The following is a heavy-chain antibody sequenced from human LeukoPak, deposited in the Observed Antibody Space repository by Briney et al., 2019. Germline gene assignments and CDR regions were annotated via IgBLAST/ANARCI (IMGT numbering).Heavy chain of an antibody. V-gene: IGHV3-21*01. D-gene: IGHD1-14*01. J-gene: IGHJ4*02. CDR1: GFTFSTYT. Sequence: GGSLRLSCAASGFTFSTYTMNWVRQAPGKGLEWVSSISTSSTYIYYADSVKGRFPISRDNAKNSVYLQMNTLRAEDTAVYYCARETTEAFDYWGQGTLVTVSS. CDR3: ARETTEAFDY. CDR2: ISTSSTYI.